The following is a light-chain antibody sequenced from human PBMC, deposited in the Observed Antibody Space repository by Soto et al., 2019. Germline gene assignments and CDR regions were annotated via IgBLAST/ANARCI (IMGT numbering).Light chain of an antibody. V-gene: IGKV3-11*01. CDR3: QQRSNLLT. J-gene: IGKJ4*01. CDR1: QSVNSY. Sequence: DIELTQSPSTLSSSPGDRATLSCRASQSVNSYLAWYQQKPGQAPRLLIYEASNMATGIPARFSGSGSGTDFTLTISSLEPEDFAVYYCQQRSNLLTFGGGTKVEIK. CDR2: EAS.